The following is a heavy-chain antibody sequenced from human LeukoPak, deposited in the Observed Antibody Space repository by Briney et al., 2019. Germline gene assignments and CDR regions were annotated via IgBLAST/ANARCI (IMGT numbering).Heavy chain of an antibody. CDR2: IYTSGGT. CDR3: ASSGFGELLLNF. Sequence: SETLSLTCTVSGGSISSYYWSWIRQPAGKGLEWIGRIYTSGGTNYNPSLKSRVTMSVDTSKNQFSLKLSSVTAADTAVYYCASSGFGELLLNFWGQGTLVTVSS. D-gene: IGHD3-10*01. J-gene: IGHJ4*02. V-gene: IGHV4-4*07. CDR1: GGSISSYY.